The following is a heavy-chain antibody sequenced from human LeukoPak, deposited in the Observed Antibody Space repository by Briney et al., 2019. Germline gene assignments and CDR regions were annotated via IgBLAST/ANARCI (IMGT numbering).Heavy chain of an antibody. CDR1: GFTFSSYN. Sequence: GGSLRLSCAASGFTFSSYNMNWVRQAPGKGLEWVSSISSSSSYIYYADSVKGRFTISRDNAKNSLYLQMNSLRAEDTAVYYCARGGSGDHFDYWGQGTLVTVSS. V-gene: IGHV3-21*01. D-gene: IGHD2-21*01. CDR2: ISSSSSYI. CDR3: ARGGSGDHFDY. J-gene: IGHJ4*02.